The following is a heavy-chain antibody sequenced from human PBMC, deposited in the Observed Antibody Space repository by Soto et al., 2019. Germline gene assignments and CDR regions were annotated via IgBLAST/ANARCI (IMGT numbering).Heavy chain of an antibody. Sequence: SETLSLTCTVSGGSISSYYWSWIRQPPGKGLEWIGYIYYSGSTNYNPSLKSRVTISVDTSKNQFSLKLSSVTAADTAVYYCARDAAGDFWSGYKPYYYYGMDVWAKGPRSPSP. V-gene: IGHV4-59*01. D-gene: IGHD3-3*01. CDR1: GGSISSYY. J-gene: IGHJ6*02. CDR3: ARDAAGDFWSGYKPYYYYGMDV. CDR2: IYYSGST.